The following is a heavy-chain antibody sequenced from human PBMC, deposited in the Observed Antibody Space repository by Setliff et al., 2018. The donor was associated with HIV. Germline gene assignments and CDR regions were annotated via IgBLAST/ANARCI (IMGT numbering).Heavy chain of an antibody. CDR1: GGFISTGGYS. D-gene: IGHD3-10*01. J-gene: IGHJ5*02. Sequence: SETLSLTCTVSGGFISTGGYSWSWIRQPPGKGLEWIGYIYHSGNTYYNPSLKSRVSISVDRSKNHFSLRLTSVTAADTAVYSCARRIDNSGSFPDKNWFDTWGQGSLVTVSS. V-gene: IGHV4-30-2*01. CDR3: ARRIDNSGSFPDKNWFDT. CDR2: IYHSGNT.